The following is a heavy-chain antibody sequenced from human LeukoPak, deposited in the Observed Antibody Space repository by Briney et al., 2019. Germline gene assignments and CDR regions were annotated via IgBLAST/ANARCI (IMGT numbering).Heavy chain of an antibody. CDR2: INTNTGNP. CDR1: GYTFTSYA. D-gene: IGHD5-18*01. J-gene: IGHJ6*03. Sequence: ASVKVSCKASGYTFTSYAMNWVRQAPGQGLEWMGWINTNTGNPTYAQGFTGRFVFSLDTSVSTAYLQISSLKAEDTAVYYCARGGRYSYGFLEWWSVLNYYMDVWGKGTTVTVSS. V-gene: IGHV7-4-1*02. CDR3: ARGGRYSYGFLEWWSVLNYYMDV.